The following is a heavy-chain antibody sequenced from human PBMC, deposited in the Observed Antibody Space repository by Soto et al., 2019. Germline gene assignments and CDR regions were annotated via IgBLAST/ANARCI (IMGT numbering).Heavy chain of an antibody. CDR2: ISYDGSNK. D-gene: IGHD3-22*01. Sequence: GGSLRLSCAASGFTFSSYAMHWVRQAPGKGLEWVAVISYDGSNKYYADSVKGRFTISRDNSKNTLYLQMNSLRAEDTAVYYCARDFYDYYDSSGYHGAFDIWGQGTMVTVSS. CDR1: GFTFSSYA. CDR3: ARDFYDYYDSSGYHGAFDI. J-gene: IGHJ3*02. V-gene: IGHV3-30-3*01.